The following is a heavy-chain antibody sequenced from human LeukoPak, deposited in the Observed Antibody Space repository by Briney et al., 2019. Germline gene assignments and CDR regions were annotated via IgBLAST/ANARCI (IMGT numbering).Heavy chain of an antibody. D-gene: IGHD3-22*01. V-gene: IGHV1-2*02. CDR3: KAYYYDSSGYYYFDY. Sequence: ASVKVSCKASGYTFTGYYMHWVRQAPGQGLEWMGWINPNSGGINYAQKFQGRVTMTRDTSISTAYMELSRLRSDDTAVYYCKAYYYDSSGYYYFDYWGQGTLVTVSS. J-gene: IGHJ4*02. CDR1: GYTFTGYY. CDR2: INPNSGGI.